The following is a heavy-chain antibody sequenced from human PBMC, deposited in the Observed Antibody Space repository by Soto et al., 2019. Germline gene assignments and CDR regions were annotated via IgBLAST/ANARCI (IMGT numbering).Heavy chain of an antibody. J-gene: IGHJ5*02. Sequence: EVQLLQSGGGLVQPGGSLKLSCAASGFAFSNHAMSWVRQAPGKGLEWVSAISGSGRSTYYAESVKVRFLISRDNSKNALHLQMNRPRAEVTAVLYCTLGQNYYGGSGRVGPWGQGVLVTGSS. D-gene: IGHD3-22*01. CDR1: GFAFSNHA. CDR3: TLGQNYYGGSGRVGP. CDR2: ISGSGRST. V-gene: IGHV3-23*01.